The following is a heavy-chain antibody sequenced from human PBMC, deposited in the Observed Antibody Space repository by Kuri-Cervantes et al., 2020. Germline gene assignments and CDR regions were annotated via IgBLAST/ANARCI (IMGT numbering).Heavy chain of an antibody. J-gene: IGHJ5*02. CDR3: AREGHTGGDYGDNAGS. V-gene: IGHV3-9*01. D-gene: IGHD4-17*01. CDR2: ISWNSGSI. Sequence: SLKISCAASGFTFDDYAMHWVRQAPGKGLEWVSGISWNSGSIGYADSVKGRFTISRDNAKNSLYLQMNSLRAEDTALYYCAREGHTGGDYGDNAGSWGQGTLVTVSS. CDR1: GFTFDDYA.